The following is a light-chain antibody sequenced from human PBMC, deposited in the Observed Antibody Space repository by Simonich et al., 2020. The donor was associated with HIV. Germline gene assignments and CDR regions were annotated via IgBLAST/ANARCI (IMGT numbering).Light chain of an antibody. CDR2: DDS. Sequence: SYVLTQPPSVSVAPGKTARITCAGNTIGRKRVHWYQQKPGQAPGLVVYDDSDRPSEIPERFSGSNSGNTATLTISRVAAGDEADYYCQVWDSSSDHFVFGTGTKVTVL. V-gene: IGLV3-21*03. J-gene: IGLJ1*01. CDR1: TIGRKR. CDR3: QVWDSSSDHFV.